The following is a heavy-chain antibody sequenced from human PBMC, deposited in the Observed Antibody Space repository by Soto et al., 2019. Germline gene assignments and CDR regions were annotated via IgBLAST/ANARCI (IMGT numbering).Heavy chain of an antibody. CDR2: ISVSGDST. D-gene: IGHD2-21*02. J-gene: IGHJ4*02. V-gene: IGHV3-23*01. Sequence: EVQLLESGGGLVQPGGSLRLSCAASGFTFSSYAMSWVRQAPGKGLEWVSGISVSGDSTYYACSVKGRFTISRDNSKSTLYLQMNSLRAEDTAVYYCAKIFRYGDPEYWGQGALVTVSS. CDR3: AKIFRYGDPEY. CDR1: GFTFSSYA.